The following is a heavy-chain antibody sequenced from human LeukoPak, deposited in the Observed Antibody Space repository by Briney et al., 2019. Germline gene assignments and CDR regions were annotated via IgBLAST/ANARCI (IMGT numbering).Heavy chain of an antibody. CDR2: INAGNGNT. CDR1: GYTFTSYA. CDR3: ARVRAVADPLWYFDY. Sequence: GSVKVSCKASGYTFTSYAMHWVRQAPGQRLEWMGWINAGNGNTKYSQKFQGRVTITRDTSASTAYMELSSLRSEDTAVYYCARVRAVADPLWYFDYWGQGTLVTVSS. D-gene: IGHD6-19*01. V-gene: IGHV1-3*01. J-gene: IGHJ4*02.